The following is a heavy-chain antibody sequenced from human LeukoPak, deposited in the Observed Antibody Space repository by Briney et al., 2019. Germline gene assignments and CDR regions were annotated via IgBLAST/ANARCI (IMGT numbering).Heavy chain of an antibody. D-gene: IGHD3-3*01. CDR2: IHDSVNT. V-gene: IGHV4-59*01. CDR3: AGGRITIFGVVTPHFDY. CDR1: GGSISSYY. J-gene: IGHJ4*02. Sequence: PSETLSLTCTVSGGSISSYYWTWIRQSPRTGLEWIGYIHDSVNTDYNPSLKSRVTISVDTSNKQFSLKLNSVTAADTAVYYCAGGRITIFGVVTPHFDYWGQGTLVTVSS.